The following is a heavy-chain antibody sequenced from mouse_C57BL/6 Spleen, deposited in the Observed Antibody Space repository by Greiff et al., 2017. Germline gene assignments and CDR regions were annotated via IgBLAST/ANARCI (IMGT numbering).Heavy chain of an antibody. Sequence: VQLKESGPELVKPGASVKIPCKASGYTFTDYNMEWVKQHHGKSLEWIGDINPYNGGTIYNQKFKGKATLTVDKSSNTAYMELRSLTSEDTAVYYCARDSDFGDGMDYWGQGTSVTVSS. CDR3: ARDSDFGDGMDY. CDR2: INPYNGGT. V-gene: IGHV1-18*01. CDR1: GYTFTDYN. D-gene: IGHD2-4*01. J-gene: IGHJ4*01.